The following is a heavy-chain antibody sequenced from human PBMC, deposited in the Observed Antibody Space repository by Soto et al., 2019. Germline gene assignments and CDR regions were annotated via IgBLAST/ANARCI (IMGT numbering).Heavy chain of an antibody. D-gene: IGHD3-3*01. V-gene: IGHV1-2*02. Sequence: QLHLVQSGAVVKKPGASVTVSCSASGYPVTAYYMHWVRQAPGRGLEWMGGINPATGAAKYTQTFPGRVTMTRDTSTRTVFMELSGLASGDTAVPYCARGGGVGVAGSAAFDMWGQGTLVTVSS. CDR2: INPATGAA. J-gene: IGHJ3*02. CDR1: GYPVTAYY. CDR3: ARGGGVGVAGSAAFDM.